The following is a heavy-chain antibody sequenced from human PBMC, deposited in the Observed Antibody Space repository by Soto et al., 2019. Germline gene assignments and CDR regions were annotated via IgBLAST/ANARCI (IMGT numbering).Heavy chain of an antibody. D-gene: IGHD2-2*01. CDR3: AKGSGSLGYCSSTSCYEFPY. V-gene: IGHV3-30*18. CDR2: ISYDGSNK. Sequence: GGSLRLSCAASGFTFSSYGMHWVRQAPGKGLEWVAVISYDGSNKYYADSVKGRFTLSRDNSKNTLYLQMNSLRAEDTAVYYFAKGSGSLGYCSSTSCYEFPYWGQGTLVTVSS. J-gene: IGHJ4*02. CDR1: GFTFSSYG.